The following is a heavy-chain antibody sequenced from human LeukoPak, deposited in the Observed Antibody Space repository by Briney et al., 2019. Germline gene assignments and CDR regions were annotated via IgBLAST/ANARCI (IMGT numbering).Heavy chain of an antibody. D-gene: IGHD2-15*01. J-gene: IGHJ4*02. V-gene: IGHV1-69*04. CDR3: ARSVVVAAIPSLPLFDY. Sequence: ASVKVSCKASGGTFSSYAISWVRQAPGQGLEWMGRIIPILGIANYAQKFQGRVTITADKSTSTAYMELSSLRSEDTAVYYCARSVVVAAIPSLPLFDYWGQGTLVTVSS. CDR2: IIPILGIA. CDR1: GGTFSSYA.